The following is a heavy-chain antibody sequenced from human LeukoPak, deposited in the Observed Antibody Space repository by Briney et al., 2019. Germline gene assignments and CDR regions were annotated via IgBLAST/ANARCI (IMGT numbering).Heavy chain of an antibody. V-gene: IGHV3-23*01. CDR2: ISGDGGSA. CDR1: GFTFTSYA. J-gene: IGHJ4*02. Sequence: GGSLRLSCAASGFTFTSYAMTWVRQVPGKGLEWVSAISGDGGSAYYADSVKGRFTVSSDRSKNTLYLQMVILRAEDTAVYYCAKDAGSSGPSGSSKGAYFFDYWGQGTLVTVSS. CDR3: AKDAGSSGPSGSSKGAYFFDY. D-gene: IGHD3-10*01.